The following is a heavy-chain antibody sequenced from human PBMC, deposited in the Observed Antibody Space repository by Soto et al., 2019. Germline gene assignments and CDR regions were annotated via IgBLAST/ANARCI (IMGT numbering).Heavy chain of an antibody. J-gene: IGHJ6*02. CDR3: AKGYCSGGSCNGKYYYYYSGMDV. CDR1: GYTFTSYA. Sequence: ASLKVSCKASGYTFTSYAMHWVRQAPGQRLEWMGWINAGNGNTKYSQKFQGRVTITRDTSASTAYMELSSLRSEDTAVYYCAKGYCSGGSCNGKYYYYYSGMDVWGQGTTVTVSS. CDR2: INAGNGNT. D-gene: IGHD2-15*01. V-gene: IGHV1-3*01.